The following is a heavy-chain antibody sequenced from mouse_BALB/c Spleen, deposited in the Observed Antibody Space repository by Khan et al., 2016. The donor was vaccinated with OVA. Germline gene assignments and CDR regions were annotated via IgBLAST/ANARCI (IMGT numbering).Heavy chain of an antibody. D-gene: IGHD2-4*01. Sequence: DVQLQESGTVLARPGASVKMSCKASGYSFTSYWMHWVKQRPGQGLEWIGAIYPRNSDTRYNQKFKDKAKLTAVTSASSAYMELSSLTNEDSAVYYCTRSYDSYYFDYWGQGTTLTVSS. CDR1: GYSFTSYW. CDR3: TRSYDSYYFDY. CDR2: IYPRNSDT. J-gene: IGHJ2*01. V-gene: IGHV1-5*01.